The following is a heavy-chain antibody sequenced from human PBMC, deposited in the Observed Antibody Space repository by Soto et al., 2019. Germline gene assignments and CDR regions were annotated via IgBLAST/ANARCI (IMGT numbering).Heavy chain of an antibody. D-gene: IGHD3-16*01. V-gene: IGHV1-18*01. Sequence: GPEVQKPGASVNVSCKASAYSYTSYGISWVRQAPGQGLEWMGWISAYNGQTNYAQKFRGRVTFTTDASTTTAFMQLRSLRSDDTAMYFCARDGRKELWAEGLTAMDVWGQGTTVTV. CDR1: AYSYTSYG. CDR2: ISAYNGQT. J-gene: IGHJ6*02. CDR3: ARDGRKELWAEGLTAMDV.